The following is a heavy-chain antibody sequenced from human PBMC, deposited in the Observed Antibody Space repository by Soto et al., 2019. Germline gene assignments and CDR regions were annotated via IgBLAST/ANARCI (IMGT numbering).Heavy chain of an antibody. V-gene: IGHV3-15*07. CDR3: AALYHFDP. CDR1: GFTFRNAW. CDR2: IKSKSDGGAT. Sequence: GGSLRLSCAASGFTFRNAWMHWVRQAPGKGLEWVGRIKSKSDGGATNYAAPVQGRFTISRDDPRNTLYLQMNSLKTEDTAVYYCAALYHFDPWGQGTLVTVSS. J-gene: IGHJ5*02. D-gene: IGHD2-2*01.